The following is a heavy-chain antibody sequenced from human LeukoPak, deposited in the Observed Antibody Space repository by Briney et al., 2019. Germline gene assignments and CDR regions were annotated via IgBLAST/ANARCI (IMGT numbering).Heavy chain of an antibody. CDR1: GFTFRSYW. D-gene: IGHD1-14*01. CDR2: INPDGSEE. V-gene: IGHV3-7*01. J-gene: IGHJ3*02. CDR3: ARGPYIKAFDI. Sequence: GGSLRLSCAASGFTFRSYWMTWLRQAPGKELELVAHINPDGSEESYADSVKGRFTISRDNAKNSLHLQMNNLRVEDTAVYYCARGPYIKAFDIWGQGTMVTVSS.